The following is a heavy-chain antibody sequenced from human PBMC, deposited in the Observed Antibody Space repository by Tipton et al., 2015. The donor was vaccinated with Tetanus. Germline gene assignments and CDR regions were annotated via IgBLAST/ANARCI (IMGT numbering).Heavy chain of an antibody. CDR2: IYSPGTT. D-gene: IGHD1-26*01. Sequence: TLSLTCSVSGVSIKGGGFYWTWIRQPQGKGLEWIGYIYSPGTTSYAPSLRGRATISFDSVKNHFSLSLSSVTAADTAMYYCARDGANFFYYGMNVWGQGAAVTVSS. CDR3: ARDGANFFYYGMNV. CDR1: GVSIKGGGFY. J-gene: IGHJ6*02. V-gene: IGHV4-31*03.